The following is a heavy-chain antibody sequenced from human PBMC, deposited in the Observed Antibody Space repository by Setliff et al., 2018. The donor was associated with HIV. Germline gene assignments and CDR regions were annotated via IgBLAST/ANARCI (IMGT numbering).Heavy chain of an antibody. CDR2: IYTSGST. CDR1: GGSISSYS. V-gene: IGHV4-4*08. J-gene: IGHJ6*03. Sequence: SETLSLTCTASGGSISSYSWSWIRQPPGKGVEWIGYIYTSGSTNYNPSLKSRVTISVDTSENQFSLKLTSVTAADTAMYFCARDATSEGYMDVWGKGTTVTVSS. CDR3: ARDATSEGYMDV.